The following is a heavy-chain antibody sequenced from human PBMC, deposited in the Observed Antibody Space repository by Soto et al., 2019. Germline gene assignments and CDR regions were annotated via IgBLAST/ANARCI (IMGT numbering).Heavy chain of an antibody. CDR1: GFTFSDYY. CDR2: ISSSSSYT. Sequence: GGSLRLSCAASGFTFSDYYMSWIRQAPGKGLEWVSYISSSSSYTNYADSVKGRFTISRDNAKNSLYLRMNSLRAEDTAVYYCARGGSRHDAFDIWGQGTMVTVSS. D-gene: IGHD3-16*01. V-gene: IGHV3-11*06. CDR3: ARGGSRHDAFDI. J-gene: IGHJ3*02.